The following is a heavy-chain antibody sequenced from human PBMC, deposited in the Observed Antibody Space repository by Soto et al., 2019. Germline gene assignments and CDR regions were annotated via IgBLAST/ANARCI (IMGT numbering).Heavy chain of an antibody. V-gene: IGHV1-46*01. Sequence: ASVEVSCKASGYTFTSYYMHWVRQAPGQGLEWMGIINPSGGSTSYAQKFQGRVTMTRDTSTSTVYMELSSLRSEDTAVYYCAKDHLDCSSTSCYSDYYYYMDVWGKGTTVTVSS. D-gene: IGHD2-2*01. CDR2: INPSGGST. CDR3: AKDHLDCSSTSCYSDYYYYMDV. J-gene: IGHJ6*03. CDR1: GYTFTSYY.